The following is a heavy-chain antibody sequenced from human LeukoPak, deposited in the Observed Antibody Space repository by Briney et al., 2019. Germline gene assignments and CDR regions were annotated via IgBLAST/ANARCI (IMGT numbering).Heavy chain of an antibody. D-gene: IGHD3-3*02. V-gene: IGHV3-30*04. J-gene: IGHJ4*02. Sequence: GGSLRLSCAASGFTFSSYAMHWVRQAPGKGLEWVAVISHDGSHKYYAASVKGRFTISRDNPKNTLFLQTNSLRPEDTAVYYCARDIAFDGTRPPDYWGQGTLVTVSS. CDR2: ISHDGSHK. CDR1: GFTFSSYA. CDR3: ARDIAFDGTRPPDY.